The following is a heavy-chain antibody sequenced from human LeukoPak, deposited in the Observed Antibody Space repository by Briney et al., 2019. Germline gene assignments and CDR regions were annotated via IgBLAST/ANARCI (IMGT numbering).Heavy chain of an antibody. CDR3: ARDSHDDYLGSGY. J-gene: IGHJ4*02. Sequence: GGSLRLSCSASGFTFSSYSMNWVRQAPGKGLEWVSSISSSSSYIYYADSVKGRFTISRDNAKNSLYLQMNSLRAEDTAVYYCARDSHDDYLGSGYWGQGTLVTVSS. D-gene: IGHD4-17*01. CDR2: ISSSSSYI. CDR1: GFTFSSYS. V-gene: IGHV3-21*01.